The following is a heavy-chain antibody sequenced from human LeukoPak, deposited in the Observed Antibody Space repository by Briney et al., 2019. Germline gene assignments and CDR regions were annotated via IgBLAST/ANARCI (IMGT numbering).Heavy chain of an antibody. CDR1: GGSISSSSYY. Sequence: TSETLSLTCTVSGGSISSSSYYWGWIRQPPGKGLEWIGSIYYSGSTYYNPSLKSRVTISVDTSKNQFSLKLSSVTAADTAVYYCARRSSGRYYWGQGTLVTVSS. V-gene: IGHV4-39*07. CDR3: ARRSSGRYY. D-gene: IGHD1-26*01. CDR2: IYYSGST. J-gene: IGHJ4*02.